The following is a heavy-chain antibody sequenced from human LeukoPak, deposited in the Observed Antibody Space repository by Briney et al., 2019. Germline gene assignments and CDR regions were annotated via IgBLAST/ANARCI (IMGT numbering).Heavy chain of an antibody. CDR2: ISGSGGST. CDR3: ARLQYSSGWLYYFDY. J-gene: IGHJ4*02. CDR1: GFTFSSYA. V-gene: IGHV3-23*01. D-gene: IGHD6-19*01. Sequence: GGSLRLSCAASGFTFSSYAMSWVRQAPGKGLEWVSAISGSGGSTYYADSVKGRFTISRDNSKNTLYLQMNSLRAEDTAVYYCARLQYSSGWLYYFDYWGQGTLVTVSS.